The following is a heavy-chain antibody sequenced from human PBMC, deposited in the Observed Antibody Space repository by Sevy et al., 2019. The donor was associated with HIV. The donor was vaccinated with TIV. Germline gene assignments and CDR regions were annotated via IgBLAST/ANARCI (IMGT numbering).Heavy chain of an antibody. Sequence: ASVKVSCRASGYNFRSYGISWVRQAPGQGLEWMGWISPYTGDTDFAQKFKGRVSMTEDTSTGTDYMELRSLRSDDTAVYYCARDKPQGVVILPGSMWGGIDYWGQGTLVTVSS. V-gene: IGHV1-18*01. CDR2: ISPYTGDT. CDR1: GYNFRSYG. J-gene: IGHJ4*02. D-gene: IGHD2-2*01. CDR3: ARDKPQGVVILPGSMWGGIDY.